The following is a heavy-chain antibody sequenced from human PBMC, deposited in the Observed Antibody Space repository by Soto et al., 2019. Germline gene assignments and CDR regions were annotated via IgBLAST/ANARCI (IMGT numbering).Heavy chain of an antibody. CDR3: ARNYGSGSYIMGYYYGMDV. Sequence: PSETLSLTCTVSGGSISSRSYYWGWIRQPPGKGLEWIGSIYYSGSTYYNPSLKSRVTISVDTSKNQFSLKLSSVTAADTAVYYCARNYGSGSYIMGYYYGMDVWGQGTTVTVSS. V-gene: IGHV4-39*01. J-gene: IGHJ6*02. D-gene: IGHD3-10*01. CDR1: GGSISSRSYY. CDR2: IYYSGST.